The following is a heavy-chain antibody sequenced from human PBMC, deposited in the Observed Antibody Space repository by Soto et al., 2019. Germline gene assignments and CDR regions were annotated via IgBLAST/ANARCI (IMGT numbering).Heavy chain of an antibody. CDR1: GYTFTGYY. CDR2: INPNSGGT. Sequence: ASVKVSCKASGYTFTGYYMHLVRQAPGQGLEWMGWINPNSGGTNYAQKFQGWVTMTRDTSISTAYMELSRLRSDDTAVYYCARAHCGGDCYSGVDYWGQGTLVTVSS. V-gene: IGHV1-2*04. CDR3: ARAHCGGDCYSGVDY. J-gene: IGHJ4*02. D-gene: IGHD2-21*02.